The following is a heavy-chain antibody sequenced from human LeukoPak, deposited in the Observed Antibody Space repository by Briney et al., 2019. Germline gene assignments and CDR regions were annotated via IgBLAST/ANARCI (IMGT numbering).Heavy chain of an antibody. Sequence: GESLKISCQTSGFTSRTYWIAWVRQMPGKGLEWMGIIYPGDSAARYSPSFQGQVTISADKSISTAYLQWRSLKASDSAIYYCARPQQHLGLYYLDYWGQGTLVTVSS. J-gene: IGHJ4*02. CDR1: GFTSRTYW. CDR2: IYPGDSAA. V-gene: IGHV5-51*01. CDR3: ARPQQHLGLYYLDY. D-gene: IGHD6-13*01.